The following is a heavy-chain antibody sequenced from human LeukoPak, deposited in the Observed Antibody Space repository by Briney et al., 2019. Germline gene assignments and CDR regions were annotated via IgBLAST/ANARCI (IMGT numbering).Heavy chain of an antibody. V-gene: IGHV3-30*02. Sequence: PGGSLRLSCAASGFTFSSYGMHWVRQAPGKGLEWVAFIRYDGSNKYYADSVKGRFTISRDNSKNTLYLQMNSLRAKDTAVYYCANAGSSGYPSDYWGQGTLVTVSS. D-gene: IGHD3-22*01. CDR2: IRYDGSNK. CDR3: ANAGSSGYPSDY. CDR1: GFTFSSYG. J-gene: IGHJ4*02.